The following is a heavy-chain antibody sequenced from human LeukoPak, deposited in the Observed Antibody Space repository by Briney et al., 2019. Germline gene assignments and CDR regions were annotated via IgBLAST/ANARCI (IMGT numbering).Heavy chain of an antibody. V-gene: IGHV3-9*01. J-gene: IGHJ6*02. CDR1: GFTFDDFA. CDR2: ISWNSGNI. Sequence: GGSLRLSCAASGFTFDDFAMHWVRQAPGKGLEWVSGISWNSGNIDYADSVKGRFTISRDNAKNSLYLQMSNLRAEDTAVYFCARGGGLDVWGQGATVTVSS. CDR3: ARGGGLDV. D-gene: IGHD3-16*01.